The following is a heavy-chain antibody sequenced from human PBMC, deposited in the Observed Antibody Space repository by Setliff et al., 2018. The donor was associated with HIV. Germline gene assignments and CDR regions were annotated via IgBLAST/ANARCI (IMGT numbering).Heavy chain of an antibody. CDR2: ITHSGST. Sequence: PSATLSLTCAVYGGSFSGYYWTWIRQPPGKGLEWIGEITHSGSTNYNPSLETRVTISVDTSKNQFSLKLSSVTAADTAVYYCAKGVAGLQYYYYYMDVWGKGTTVTVSS. CDR1: GGSFSGYY. CDR3: AKGVAGLQYYYYYMDV. D-gene: IGHD6-19*01. V-gene: IGHV4-34*01. J-gene: IGHJ6*03.